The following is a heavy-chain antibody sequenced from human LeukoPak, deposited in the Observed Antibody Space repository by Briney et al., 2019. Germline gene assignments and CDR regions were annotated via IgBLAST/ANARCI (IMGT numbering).Heavy chain of an antibody. CDR3: ARDSVGSSGM. CDR1: GGSISSSSYY. V-gene: IGHV4-39*07. D-gene: IGHD3-22*01. Sequence: KTSETLSLTCTVSGGSISSSSYYWGWIRQPPGKGLEWIGSIYYSGSTYYNPSLKSRVTISVDTSKNQFSLKLSSVTAADTAAYYYARDSVGSSGMWGQGTLVTVSS. CDR2: IYYSGST. J-gene: IGHJ4*02.